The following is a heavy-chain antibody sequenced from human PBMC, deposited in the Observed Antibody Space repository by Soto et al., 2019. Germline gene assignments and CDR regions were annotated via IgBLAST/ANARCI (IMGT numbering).Heavy chain of an antibody. D-gene: IGHD2-15*01. CDR2: IHYSGST. V-gene: IGHV4-39*01. CDR3: ASTKDETLYFDY. Sequence: PSETLSLTCTVSGDSISITSYYWGWVRQPPGKGLEWIGSIHYSGSTHYNPSLQSRVTISGDASKKQFSLKLRSVTAADTAAYYCASTKDETLYFDYGGRGTLVTVSS. J-gene: IGHJ4*02. CDR1: GDSISITSYY.